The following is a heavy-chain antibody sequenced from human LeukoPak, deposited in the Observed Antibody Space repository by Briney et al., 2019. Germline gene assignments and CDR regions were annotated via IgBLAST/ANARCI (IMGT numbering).Heavy chain of an antibody. D-gene: IGHD6-19*01. V-gene: IGHV3-74*01. J-gene: IGHJ4*02. CDR1: GLTFSSYW. CDR3: ARRGAVAGTGDY. CDR2: INSDGSST. Sequence: GGSLRLSCAASGLTFSSYWMHWVRQAPGKGLVWVSRINSDGSSTSYADSVKGRFTISRDNAKNTLYLQMNSLRAEDTALYYCARRGAVAGTGDYWGQGTLVAVSS.